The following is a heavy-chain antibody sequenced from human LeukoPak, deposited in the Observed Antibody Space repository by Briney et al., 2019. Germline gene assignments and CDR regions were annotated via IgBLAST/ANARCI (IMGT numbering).Heavy chain of an antibody. CDR3: ARGHSGSYPSTFDY. V-gene: IGHV1-18*01. CDR2: ISAYNGNT. CDR1: GYTFTTYG. Sequence: ASVKVSCKASGYTFTTYGISWVRQAPGQGLEWMGWISAYNGNTNYAQKLQGRVTMTTDTSTSTAYMELRSLRSDDTAVYYCARGHSGSYPSTFDYWGQGTLVTVSS. D-gene: IGHD1-26*01. J-gene: IGHJ4*02.